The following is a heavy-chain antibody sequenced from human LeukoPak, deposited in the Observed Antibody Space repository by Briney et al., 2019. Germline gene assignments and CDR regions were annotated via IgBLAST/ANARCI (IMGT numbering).Heavy chain of an antibody. CDR2: IKQDGSEK. V-gene: IGHV3-7*01. CDR3: ARGAIFGVVITRSAFDI. D-gene: IGHD3-3*01. J-gene: IGHJ3*02. CDR1: GFTFNRYT. Sequence: PGGSLRLSCAASGFTFNRYTMNWVRQAPGKGLEWVANIKQDGSEKYYVDSVKGRFTISRDNAKNSLYLQMNSLRAEDTAVYYCARGAIFGVVITRSAFDIWGQGTMVTVSS.